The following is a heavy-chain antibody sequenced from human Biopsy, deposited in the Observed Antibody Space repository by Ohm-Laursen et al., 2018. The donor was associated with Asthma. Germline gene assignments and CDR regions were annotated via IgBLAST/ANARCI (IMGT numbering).Heavy chain of an antibody. V-gene: IGHV3-9*01. CDR3: AKRRGYSGHDNDY. J-gene: IGHJ4*02. Sequence: SLRLSCAAPGFSFDDCAMHWVRQAPGKGLEWVSSISWNSGNIDYAVSVKGRFTISRDNAKNSLYLQMQSLRPEDTAVYYCAKRRGYSGHDNDYWGQGTLVIVSS. D-gene: IGHD5-12*01. CDR2: ISWNSGNI. CDR1: GFSFDDCA.